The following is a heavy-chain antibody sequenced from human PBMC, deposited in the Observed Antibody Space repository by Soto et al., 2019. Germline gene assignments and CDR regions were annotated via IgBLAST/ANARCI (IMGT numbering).Heavy chain of an antibody. CDR1: GFSFNTYE. D-gene: IGHD1-26*01. J-gene: IGHJ4*02. CDR3: AYGGSCDY. V-gene: IGHV3-48*03. Sequence: GGSLRLSCAASGFSFNTYEMNWVRQAPGKGLEWVSYISSSGSTIYYADSVKGRFTVSRDNGKNSLYLQMNSLRAEDTAVYYCAYGGSCDYWGQGAQVTVSS. CDR2: ISSSGSTI.